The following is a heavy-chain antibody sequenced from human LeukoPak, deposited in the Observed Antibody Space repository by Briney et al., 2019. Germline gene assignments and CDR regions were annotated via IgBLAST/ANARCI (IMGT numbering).Heavy chain of an antibody. V-gene: IGHV3-53*01. CDR3: ASAGLLFTDYYFDY. Sequence: GGSLRLSCAASGFTVSSNYMSWARQAPGKGLEWVSVIYSGGSTYYADSVKGRFTISRDNSKNTLYLQMNSLRAEDTAVYYCASAGLLFTDYYFDYWGQGTLVTVSS. CDR1: GFTVSSNY. CDR2: IYSGGST. D-gene: IGHD2-21*02. J-gene: IGHJ4*02.